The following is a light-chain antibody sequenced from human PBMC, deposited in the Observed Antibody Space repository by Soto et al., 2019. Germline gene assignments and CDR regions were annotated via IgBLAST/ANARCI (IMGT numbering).Light chain of an antibody. CDR1: QGVSGY. V-gene: IGKV1-39*01. CDR2: NAA. Sequence: DIQMTQSPSSLSASVGDRVTITCRASQGVSGYLHWYQVKPGKAPKLLIYNAASLQSRAPSRFSGSGYGTAFSLTISSLQPGDFGPYYCQQTYSTPPYTFGQGTKLEI. J-gene: IGKJ2*01. CDR3: QQTYSTPPYT.